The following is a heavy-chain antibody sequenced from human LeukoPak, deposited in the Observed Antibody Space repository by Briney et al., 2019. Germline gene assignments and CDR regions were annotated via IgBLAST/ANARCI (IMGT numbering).Heavy chain of an antibody. D-gene: IGHD2-15*01. CDR1: GFTFSSYS. J-gene: IGHJ5*02. CDR3: ARDLGYCSGGSCSGWFDP. V-gene: IGHV3-21*01. CDR2: ISSSSSYI. Sequence: GGSLRLSCAASGFTFSSYSMNWVRQAPGKGLEWFSSISSSSSYIYYADSVKGRFTISRDNAKNSLYLQMNSLRAEDTAVYYCARDLGYCSGGSCSGWFDPWGQGTLVTVSS.